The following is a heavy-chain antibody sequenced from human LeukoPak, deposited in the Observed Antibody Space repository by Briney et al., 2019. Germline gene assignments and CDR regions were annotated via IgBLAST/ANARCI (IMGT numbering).Heavy chain of an antibody. CDR2: ISGSGGST. Sequence: SGGSLRLSCAASGFTFSTYSMNWVRQAPGKGLEWVSAISGSGGSTYYADSVKGRFTISRDNSKNTLYLQMNSLRAEDTAVYYCAKDHHPFDPWGQGTLVTVSS. V-gene: IGHV3-23*01. J-gene: IGHJ5*02. CDR3: AKDHHPFDP. CDR1: GFTFSTYS.